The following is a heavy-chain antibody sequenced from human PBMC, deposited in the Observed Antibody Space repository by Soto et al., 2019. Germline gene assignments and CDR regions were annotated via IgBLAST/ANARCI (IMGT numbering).Heavy chain of an antibody. V-gene: IGHV3-30*18. CDR3: AKEEYYDYVWGSYAYWYGVDV. CDR2: ISYDGSNK. CDR1: GFTFSSYG. D-gene: IGHD3-16*01. J-gene: IGHJ6*02. Sequence: PGGSLRLSCAASGFTFSSYGMHWVRQAPGKGLEWVAVISYDGSNKYYADSVKGRFTISRDNSKNTLYLQMNSLRAEDTAVYYCAKEEYYDYVWGSYAYWYGVDVWGQGTTVTVSS.